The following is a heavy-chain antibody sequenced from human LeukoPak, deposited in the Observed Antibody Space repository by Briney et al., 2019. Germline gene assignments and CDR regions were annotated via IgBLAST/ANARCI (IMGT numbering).Heavy chain of an antibody. CDR3: ARGYSYGPADY. V-gene: IGHV3-74*01. CDR2: INSDGSST. Sequence: GGSLRLSCAASGVTFCSYWMHWVRQAPGKGLGWVSRINSDGSSTSYADSVKGRFTISKDNAKNTLYLQMNSLKADDTAVYYCARGYSYGPADYWGQGTLVTVCS. D-gene: IGHD5-18*01. CDR1: GVTFCSYW. J-gene: IGHJ4*02.